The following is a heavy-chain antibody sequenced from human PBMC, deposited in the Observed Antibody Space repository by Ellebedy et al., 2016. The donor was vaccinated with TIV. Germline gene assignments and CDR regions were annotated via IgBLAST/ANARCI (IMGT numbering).Heavy chain of an antibody. Sequence: PGGSLRLSCAASGFTFSGFWMSWVRQTPGKGLEWVANIKQDGSEKYYVDSVKGRLTISRDNAKNSLYLQMNSLRAEDTALYYCARGLSNDEGFYYYAMDVWGQGTAVTVSS. J-gene: IGHJ6*02. V-gene: IGHV3-7*03. CDR2: IKQDGSEK. CDR3: ARGLSNDEGFYYYAMDV. D-gene: IGHD1-1*01. CDR1: GFTFSGFW.